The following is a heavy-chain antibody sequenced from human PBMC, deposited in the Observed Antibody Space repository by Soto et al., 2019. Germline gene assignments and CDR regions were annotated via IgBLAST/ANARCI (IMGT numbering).Heavy chain of an antibody. CDR2: ISSTSSYT. J-gene: IGHJ4*02. CDR3: ARDLALAGNY. V-gene: IGHV3-21*01. D-gene: IGHD6-19*01. Sequence: GGSLRLACAASGFTFSSYAMNWVRQTQEKGREWVSSISSTSSYTHYSDSVKGRFTISRDNANNSLFLQMNSLRAEDTATYYCARDLALAGNYWGQGVLVTVSS. CDR1: GFTFSSYA.